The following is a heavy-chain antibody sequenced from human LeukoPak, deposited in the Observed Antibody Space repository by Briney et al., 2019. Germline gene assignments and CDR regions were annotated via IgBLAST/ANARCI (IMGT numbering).Heavy chain of an antibody. J-gene: IGHJ4*02. V-gene: IGHV3-53*01. CDR1: GFTVSSNY. CDR2: IYSGGST. D-gene: IGHD1-1*01. CDR3: ARGTTPWYYFDY. Sequence: GGSLRLSCAASGFTVSSNYMSWVRQAPGKGLEWVSVIYSGGSTYYADSVKGRFTISRDNSKNTLYLQMNSLRAEDTAVYYCARGTTPWYYFDYWGQGTLVTVSS.